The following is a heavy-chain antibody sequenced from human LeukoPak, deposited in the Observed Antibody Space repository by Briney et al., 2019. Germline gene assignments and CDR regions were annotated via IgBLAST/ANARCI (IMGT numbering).Heavy chain of an antibody. CDR2: IYPGDSDT. CDR3: ARRRYGDYAYYFDY. CDR1: GYSFTSYW. J-gene: IGHJ4*02. V-gene: IGHV5-51*01. D-gene: IGHD4-17*01. Sequence: LGESLKISCKGSGYSFTSYWIGWVRQMPGKGLERMGIIYPGDSDTRYSPSFQGQVTISADKSISTAYLQWSSLKASDTAMFYCARRRYGDYAYYFDYWGQGTLVTVSS.